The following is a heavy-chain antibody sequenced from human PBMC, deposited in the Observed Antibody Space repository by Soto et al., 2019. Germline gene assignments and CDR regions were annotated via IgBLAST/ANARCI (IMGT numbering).Heavy chain of an antibody. CDR2: ISNDGGNT. V-gene: IGHV3-30-3*01. J-gene: IGHJ4*02. D-gene: IGHD6-19*01. Sequence: QVQLVESGGGVVQPGRSLKLSCAASEFTFSSYTMYCFRQAPGTGLEWVAGISNDGGNTYYLDSVKGRFTISRDNSKNTRQREMNSLRVEDTAVYYWARDCSISVAAPGYWGQGTLVTVST. CDR1: EFTFSSYT. CDR3: ARDCSISVAAPGY.